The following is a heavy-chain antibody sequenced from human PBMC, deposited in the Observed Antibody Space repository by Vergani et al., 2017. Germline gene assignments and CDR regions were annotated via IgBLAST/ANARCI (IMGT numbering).Heavy chain of an antibody. CDR1: GYSISSGYY. V-gene: IGHV4-38-2*02. Sequence: QVQLQESGPGLVKPSETLSLTCTVSGYSISSGYYWGWIRPPPGKGLEWIGSIYHSGSTYYTPSLKSRVTISVDTSKNQSSLKLRSVTAADTAVYYCARVGGDYTLYYYYYYMDVWGKGTTVTVSS. D-gene: IGHD4-17*01. J-gene: IGHJ6*03. CDR3: ARVGGDYTLYYYYYYMDV. CDR2: IYHSGST.